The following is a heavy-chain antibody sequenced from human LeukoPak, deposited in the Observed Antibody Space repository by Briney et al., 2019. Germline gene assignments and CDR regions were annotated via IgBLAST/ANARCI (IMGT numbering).Heavy chain of an antibody. CDR1: GYTFTGYY. V-gene: IGHV1-2*02. CDR3: AREYSGSYYGPDY. J-gene: IGHJ4*02. Sequence: ASVKVSCKASGYTFTGYYMHWVRQAPGQGLEWMGWINPNSGGTNYAQKCQGRVTMTRDTSISTAYMELSRLRSDDTAVYYCAREYSGSYYGPDYWGQGTLVTVSS. CDR2: INPNSGGT. D-gene: IGHD1-26*01.